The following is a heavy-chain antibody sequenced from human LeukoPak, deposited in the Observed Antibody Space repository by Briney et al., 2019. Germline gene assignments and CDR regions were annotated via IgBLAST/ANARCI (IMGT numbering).Heavy chain of an antibody. CDR3: ANPDSSGFYFSVRFDF. CDR1: GFSFSDYW. V-gene: IGHV3-23*01. D-gene: IGHD3-22*01. CDR2: MTGRGDNT. Sequence: GGSLRLSCVASGFSFSDYWVSWVRQAPGKGLEWVSTMTGRGDNTYYADSVKGRFTVSRDNSNNVLYLQMNSLRVEDTAVYYCANPDSSGFYFSVRFDFWGQGTLVTVSS. J-gene: IGHJ4*02.